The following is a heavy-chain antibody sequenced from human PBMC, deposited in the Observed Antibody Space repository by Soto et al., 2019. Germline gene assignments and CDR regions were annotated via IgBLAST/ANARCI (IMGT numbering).Heavy chain of an antibody. CDR2: ISYDGSNK. D-gene: IGHD2-15*01. Sequence: QVQLVESGGGVVQPGRSLRLSCAASGFTFSSYAMHWVRQAPGKGLEWVAVISYDGSNKYYADSVKGRFTISRDNSKNTLYLQMNSLRAEDTAVYYCARAAVVDYWGQGTLVTVSS. J-gene: IGHJ4*02. CDR3: ARAAVVDY. V-gene: IGHV3-30-3*01. CDR1: GFTFSSYA.